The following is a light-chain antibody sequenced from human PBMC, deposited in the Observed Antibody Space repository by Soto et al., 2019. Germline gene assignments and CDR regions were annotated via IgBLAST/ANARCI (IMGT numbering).Light chain of an antibody. CDR2: DVN. CDR3: SSFTSSTSYV. Sequence: QRALNKAASVSGFALQCSGISCTGTSSDVGSYNSVSWYQQYPGKAPKLMIHDVNNRPSGISDRFSGSKSGNTASLTISGLQAEDEADYYCSSFTSSTSYVFGTVTKVTVL. CDR1: SSDVGSYNS. J-gene: IGLJ1*01. V-gene: IGLV2-14*03.